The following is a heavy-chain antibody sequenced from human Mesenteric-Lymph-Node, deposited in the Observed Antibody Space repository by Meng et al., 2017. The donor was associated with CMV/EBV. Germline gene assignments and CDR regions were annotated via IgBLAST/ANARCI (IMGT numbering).Heavy chain of an antibody. V-gene: IGHV1-2*02. CDR1: GYTFTTYY. D-gene: IGHD1-26*01. Sequence: ASVKVSCKASGYTFTTYYIHWVRQAPGQGLEWMGWISPNSGGTIYAQKFQGRVTMTKDTSISTVYMELMSLTSDDTAVYYCARDRWYSATWDVDYWGQGALVTVSS. CDR3: ARDRWYSATWDVDY. J-gene: IGHJ4*02. CDR2: ISPNSGGT.